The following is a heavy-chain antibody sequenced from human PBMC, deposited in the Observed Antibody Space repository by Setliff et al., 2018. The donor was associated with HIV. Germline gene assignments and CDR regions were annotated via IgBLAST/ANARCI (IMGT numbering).Heavy chain of an antibody. V-gene: IGHV4-4*09. D-gene: IGHD5-18*01. Sequence: PSETLSLTCTVSGDSISSYYWSWIRQPPGKGLEWIGYIYSTGSTNYNPSLKSRVTISVDTSKNQFSLKLTSVTAADTAVYYCAGHEIGGCSDYFDYWGQGTLVTVSS. J-gene: IGHJ4*02. CDR3: AGHEIGGCSDYFDY. CDR2: IYSTGST. CDR1: GDSISSYY.